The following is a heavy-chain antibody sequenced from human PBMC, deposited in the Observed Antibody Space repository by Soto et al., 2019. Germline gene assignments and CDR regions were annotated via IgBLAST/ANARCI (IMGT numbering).Heavy chain of an antibody. CDR1: GGSISSSGYS. Sequence: QLQLQESGSGLVKPSQTLSLTCAVSGGSISSSGYSWSWIRQPPGKGLEWIGYIYYSGSTYYNPSLKSLVTVSLHRSDNQFSLKLSSVTAADADVYSCARGGITGTTGYFDYWGQGTLVTVSS. CDR2: IYYSGST. CDR3: ARGGITGTTGYFDY. D-gene: IGHD1-20*01. V-gene: IGHV4-30-2*01. J-gene: IGHJ4*02.